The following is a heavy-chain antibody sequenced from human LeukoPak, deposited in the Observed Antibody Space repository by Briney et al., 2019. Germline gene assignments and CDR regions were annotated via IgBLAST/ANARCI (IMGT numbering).Heavy chain of an antibody. D-gene: IGHD3-22*01. CDR3: AIDNYYDDSSGYRNWFDA. J-gene: IGHJ5*02. V-gene: IGHV4-4*07. Sequence: SGTLPLTCTVSGGFISGYFWTWIRQPAGKELQGIGRIYSSGTAYYNPSLESRVTISLDTFNSQDSRKVASVTAADTAVYYWAIDNYYDDSSGYRNWFDAWGQGTLVTVSS. CDR2: IYSSGTA. CDR1: GGFISGYF.